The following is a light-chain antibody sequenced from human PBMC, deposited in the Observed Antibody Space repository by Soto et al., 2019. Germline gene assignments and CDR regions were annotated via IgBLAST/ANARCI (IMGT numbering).Light chain of an antibody. CDR3: QQYNDYSWT. Sequence: DIQMTQSPSTLSASVGDRVAISCRASQSISIWLAWYQQKPGKAPKLLIYKASSLESGVPSRFSGSGSGTELPLTISSLQPDDFATYYCQQYNDYSWTFGQGTKVEIK. V-gene: IGKV1-5*03. CDR1: QSISIW. CDR2: KAS. J-gene: IGKJ1*01.